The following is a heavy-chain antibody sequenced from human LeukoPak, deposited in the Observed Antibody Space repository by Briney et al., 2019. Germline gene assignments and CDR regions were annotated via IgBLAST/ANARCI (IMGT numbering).Heavy chain of an antibody. CDR1: GFTFSSYS. D-gene: IGHD3-9*01. V-gene: IGHV3-21*01. CDR3: ARGVELTGYSDY. Sequence: GGSLRLSCAASGFTFSSYSMNWVRQAPGKGLEWVSYISSSSGYIYYADSVKGRFTISRDNAKNSLYLQMNSLRAEDTAVYYCARGVELTGYSDYWGRGALVTVSS. J-gene: IGHJ4*02. CDR2: ISSSSGYI.